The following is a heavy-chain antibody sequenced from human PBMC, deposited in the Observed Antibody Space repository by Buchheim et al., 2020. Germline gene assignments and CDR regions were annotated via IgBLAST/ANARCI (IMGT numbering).Heavy chain of an antibody. J-gene: IGHJ4*02. CDR3: ARVGVMIMFGGVISDY. Sequence: EVQLVESGGGLVKPGGSLRLSCAASGFTFSSYTMNWVRQAPGKGLEWVSSISRSSSYIYYVDSVKGRFTISRDNATKSLFLQMNSLRAEDTAVYYCARVGVMIMFGGVISDYWGQGTL. D-gene: IGHD3-16*02. V-gene: IGHV3-21*01. CDR2: ISRSSSYI. CDR1: GFTFSSYT.